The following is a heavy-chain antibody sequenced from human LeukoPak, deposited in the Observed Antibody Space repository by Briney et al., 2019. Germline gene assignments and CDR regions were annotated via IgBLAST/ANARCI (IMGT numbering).Heavy chain of an antibody. CDR3: ARNSNIRGDVNWFDP. CDR2: IHHSGST. V-gene: IGHV4-38-2*01. Sequence: SETLSLTCAVSGYSISSGYYWGWIRQPPGKGLEWIGSIHHSGSTYYNPSLKSRVTISVDTSKNQFSLKLTSVTAAATAMYYCARNSNIRGDVNWFDPWGQGTLVTVSS. J-gene: IGHJ5*02. D-gene: IGHD4-11*01. CDR1: GYSISSGYY.